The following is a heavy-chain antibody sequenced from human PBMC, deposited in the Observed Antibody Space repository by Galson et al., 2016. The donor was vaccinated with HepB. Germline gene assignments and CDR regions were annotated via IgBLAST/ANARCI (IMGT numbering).Heavy chain of an antibody. CDR2: INAGNGNT. Sequence: GSSFTTYAVHWVRQAPGHSLEWMGWINAGNGNTRYSQNFQGRVSITRDISASAAYMELSSLRSEDTAIYYCARVRGGSYFKGFFDYWGQGTLVTVSS. D-gene: IGHD1-26*01. V-gene: IGHV1-3*01. J-gene: IGHJ4*02. CDR1: GSSFTTYA. CDR3: ARVRGGSYFKGFFDY.